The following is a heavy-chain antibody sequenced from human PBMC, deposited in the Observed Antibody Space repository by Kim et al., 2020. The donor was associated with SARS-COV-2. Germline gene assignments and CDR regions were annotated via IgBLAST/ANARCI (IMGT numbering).Heavy chain of an antibody. CDR2: INHSGST. CDR3: ARATRVVYSYGAPYFDY. CDR1: GGSFSGYY. J-gene: IGHJ4*02. D-gene: IGHD5-18*01. Sequence: SETLSLTCAVYGGSFSGYYWSWIRQPPGKGLEWIGEINHSGSTNYNPSLKSRVTISVDTSKNQFSLKLSSVTAADTAVYFCARATRVVYSYGAPYFDYWGQGTLVTVSS. V-gene: IGHV4-34*01.